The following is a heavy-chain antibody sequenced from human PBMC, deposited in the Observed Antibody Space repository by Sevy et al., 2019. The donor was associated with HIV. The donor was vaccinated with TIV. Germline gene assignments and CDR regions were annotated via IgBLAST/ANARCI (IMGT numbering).Heavy chain of an antibody. CDR2: MNPNSGNT. V-gene: IGHV1-8*03. CDR3: ARTFTMVRGYYYYYMDV. J-gene: IGHJ6*03. Sequence: ASVKVSCKASGYTFTSYDINWVRQATGQGLEWMGWMNPNSGNTGYAQKLQGRVTITRNTSISTAYMELSSLRSEDTAVYYCARTFTMVRGYYYYYMDVWGKGTTVTVSS. CDR1: GYTFTSYD. D-gene: IGHD3-10*01.